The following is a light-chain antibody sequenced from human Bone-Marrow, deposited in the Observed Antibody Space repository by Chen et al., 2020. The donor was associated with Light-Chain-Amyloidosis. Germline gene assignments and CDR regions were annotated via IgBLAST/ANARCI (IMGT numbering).Light chain of an antibody. V-gene: IGLV2-11*01. CDR1: SSDVGAYTY. CDR3: SSYAGTYTWV. J-gene: IGLJ3*02. Sequence: QSALTQPRSVSGSLGRSVNISCTGTSSDVGAYTYVSWYQQHPGKAPKLIIYDVNKRPSGVPDRFSGSQSGSTASLTISRLQADDESDYFCSSYAGTYTWVFGGGTKLTVL. CDR2: DVN.